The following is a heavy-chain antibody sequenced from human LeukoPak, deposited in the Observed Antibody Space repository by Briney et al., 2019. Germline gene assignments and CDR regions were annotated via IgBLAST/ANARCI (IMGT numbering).Heavy chain of an antibody. V-gene: IGHV1-8*01. Sequence: GASVKVSCKASGYTFTSYDINWVRQATGQGLEWMGWMNPNSGNTGYAQKFQGRVTMTRDTSISTAYMELSRLRSDDTAVYYCARAYDILTGYGFDYWGQGTLVTVSS. CDR1: GYTFTSYD. D-gene: IGHD3-9*01. CDR2: MNPNSGNT. CDR3: ARAYDILTGYGFDY. J-gene: IGHJ4*02.